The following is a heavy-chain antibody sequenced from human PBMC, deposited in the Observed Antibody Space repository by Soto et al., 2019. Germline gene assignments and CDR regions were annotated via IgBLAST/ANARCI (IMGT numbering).Heavy chain of an antibody. J-gene: IGHJ6*02. Sequence: GGSLRPSCEASGFTFSAYTMSWVRQAPGKGLEWVANIKQDGSEKYYVDSVKGRFTISRDNAKNSLYLQMNSLRAEDTAVYYCARDQSVIQLWMGWDYYGMDVWGQGTTVTVSS. D-gene: IGHD5-18*01. CDR2: IKQDGSEK. CDR3: ARDQSVIQLWMGWDYYGMDV. V-gene: IGHV3-7*01. CDR1: GFTFSAYT.